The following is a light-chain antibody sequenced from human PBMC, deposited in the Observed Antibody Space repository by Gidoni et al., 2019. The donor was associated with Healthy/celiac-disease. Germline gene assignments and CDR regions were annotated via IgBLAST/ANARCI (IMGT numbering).Light chain of an antibody. CDR3: QQYGSSPGT. Sequence: VLTQSPGTLSLSPVERATLSCRSSQSVSSSYLAWYQQKPGQAPRLLIYGASSRATGIPDRFRGSGSGTDFTLTISRLEPEDFAVYYCQQYGSSPGTFGQGTKVEIK. CDR2: GAS. CDR1: QSVSSSY. J-gene: IGKJ1*01. V-gene: IGKV3-20*01.